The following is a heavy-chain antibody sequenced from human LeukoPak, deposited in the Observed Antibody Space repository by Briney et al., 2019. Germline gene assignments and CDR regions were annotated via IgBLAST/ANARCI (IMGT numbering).Heavy chain of an antibody. Sequence: SETLSLTCTVSGGSIASGSYYWSWIRQPAGKGLEWIGRIYTSGSTNYNPSLKSRVTISIDTSKNHFSLRLSSVTAADTAVYYCARAPPYSSGWYFQHWGQGTLVTVSS. CDR1: GGSIASGSYY. V-gene: IGHV4-61*02. D-gene: IGHD6-19*01. CDR3: ARAPPYSSGWYFQH. J-gene: IGHJ1*01. CDR2: IYTSGST.